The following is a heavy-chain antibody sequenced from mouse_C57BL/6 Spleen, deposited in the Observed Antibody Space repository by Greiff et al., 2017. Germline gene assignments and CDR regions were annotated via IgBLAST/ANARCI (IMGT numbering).Heavy chain of an antibody. J-gene: IGHJ2*01. CDR2: ISDGGSYT. Sequence: EVQVVESGGGLVKPGGSLKLSCAASGFTFSSYAMSWVRQTPEKRLEWVATISDGGSYTYYPDNVQGRYTISRDNAKNNLYLQMSHLKSEDTAMYYGARERVYGYENYFDYGGQGTTLTVSS. V-gene: IGHV5-4*01. CDR1: GFTFSSYA. CDR3: ARERVYGYENYFDY. D-gene: IGHD2-2*01.